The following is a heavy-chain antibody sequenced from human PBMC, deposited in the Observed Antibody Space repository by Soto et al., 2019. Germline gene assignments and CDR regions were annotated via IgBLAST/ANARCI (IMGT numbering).Heavy chain of an antibody. CDR2: INGYTGNT. Sequence: VQLVQSGGEVKKPGASVKVSCKASGYTFTSYGFSWVRQAPGQGLEWMGWINGYTGNTHYAQKFQGRVTMTIDTSPSTAYMELWTLISDDTAVYYCARSWVTGKGGMDVWGQGTTVTVSS. CDR3: ARSWVTGKGGMDV. D-gene: IGHD3-16*01. V-gene: IGHV1-18*01. J-gene: IGHJ6*02. CDR1: GYTFTSYG.